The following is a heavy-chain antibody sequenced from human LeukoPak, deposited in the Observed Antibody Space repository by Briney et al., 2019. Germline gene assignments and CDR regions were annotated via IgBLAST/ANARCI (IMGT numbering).Heavy chain of an antibody. V-gene: IGHV3-7*01. CDR2: INLDGTDK. CDR1: GFSFSNHW. Sequence: GGSLRLSCAASGFSFSNHWMSWVRQAPGKGLEWVASINLDGTDKYYVDAVKGRFTISRDNAKNSLFLEMNSLRATDTAVYYCVRNGGSRDYWGQGTLVTVSS. CDR3: VRNGGSRDY. J-gene: IGHJ4*02. D-gene: IGHD2-15*01.